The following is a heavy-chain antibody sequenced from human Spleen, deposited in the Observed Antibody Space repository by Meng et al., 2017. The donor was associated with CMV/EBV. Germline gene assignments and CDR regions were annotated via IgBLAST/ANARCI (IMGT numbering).Heavy chain of an antibody. J-gene: IGHJ4*02. D-gene: IGHD5-12*01. CDR2: MSPNNGNT. CDR3: ERGGYTGYAEY. V-gene: IGHV1-8*01. Sequence: SCKASGYGFTGYDISWVRRASGQGIEWMGWMSPNNGNTGYAQKFQGRVTMTRDTSSNTAYMEVSSLRSDDTAVYYCERGGYTGYAEYWGQGSLVTVSS. CDR1: GYGFTGYD.